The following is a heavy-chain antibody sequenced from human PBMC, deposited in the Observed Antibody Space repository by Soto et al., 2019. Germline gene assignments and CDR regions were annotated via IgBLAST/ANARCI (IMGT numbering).Heavy chain of an antibody. CDR2: INHSGST. Sequence: SETLSLTCAFYGWSFSGYYWSWIRQPPGKGLEWIGEINHSGSTNYNPSLKSRVTISVDTSKNQFSLKLSSVTAADTAVYYCARGKAVTKRGYYYYYMDVWGKGTTVTVSS. J-gene: IGHJ6*03. CDR1: GWSFSGYY. D-gene: IGHD4-17*01. V-gene: IGHV4-34*01. CDR3: ARGKAVTKRGYYYYYMDV.